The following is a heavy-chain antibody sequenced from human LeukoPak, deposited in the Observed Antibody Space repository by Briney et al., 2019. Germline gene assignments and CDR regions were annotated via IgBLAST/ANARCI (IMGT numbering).Heavy chain of an antibody. Sequence: GGSLRLSCATSGFTFSSYAMSWVRQAPGKGLEWVSSISGSGGSTYYADSVKGRFTISRDNSKNTLYLQMNSLRAEDTAVYYCAKVTYYYDSSGYYYGDYWGQGTLVTVSS. CDR2: ISGSGGST. CDR1: GFTFSSYA. V-gene: IGHV3-23*01. D-gene: IGHD3-22*01. J-gene: IGHJ4*02. CDR3: AKVTYYYDSSGYYYGDY.